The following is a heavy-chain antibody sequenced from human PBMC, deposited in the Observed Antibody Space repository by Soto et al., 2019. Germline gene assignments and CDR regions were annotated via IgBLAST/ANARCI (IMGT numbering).Heavy chain of an antibody. J-gene: IGHJ4*02. D-gene: IGHD6-6*01. V-gene: IGHV3-23*01. CDR2: ISGSGGST. CDR3: AKDGPSIAARWIDY. CDR1: GSTFSSYA. Sequence: EVQLLESGGGLVQPGGSLRLSCAASGSTFSSYAMRWVGKATGKGLEWVSAISGSGGSTYYADSVKGRFTISRDNSKNTLYLQMNSLRAEDTAVYYCAKDGPSIAARWIDYWGQGTLVTVSS.